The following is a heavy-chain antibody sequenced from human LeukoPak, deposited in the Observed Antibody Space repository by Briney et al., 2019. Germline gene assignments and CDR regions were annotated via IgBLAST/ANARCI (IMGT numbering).Heavy chain of an antibody. V-gene: IGHV3-23*01. CDR3: AKNSAGSCYSHIAY. CDR2: IYGSGDTT. Sequence: GGSLRLSCAASGFTFSGYAMSWVRQAPGKGLEWVSCIYGSGDTTYYADAVKGRFTISRDNSKDTLYLQMNSLRAEDTAIYYCAKNSAGSCYSHIAYWGQGTLVTVSS. J-gene: IGHJ4*02. D-gene: IGHD2-15*01. CDR1: GFTFSGYA.